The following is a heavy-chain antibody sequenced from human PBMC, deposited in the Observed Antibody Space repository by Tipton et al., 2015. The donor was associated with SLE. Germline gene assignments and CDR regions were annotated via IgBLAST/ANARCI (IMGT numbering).Heavy chain of an antibody. CDR3: ARVRGVVRHYYYNYGMDV. CDR2: VYYSGST. J-gene: IGHJ6*02. D-gene: IGHD3-10*01. V-gene: IGHV4-59*11. CDR1: GGSISSHY. Sequence: TLSLTCTVSGGSISSHYWSWIRQPPGKGLEWIGDVYYSGSTNYNPSLKSRLTISVVTSKNQFSLKLSSVTAADTAVYYCARVRGVVRHYYYNYGMDVWGQGTTVTVSS.